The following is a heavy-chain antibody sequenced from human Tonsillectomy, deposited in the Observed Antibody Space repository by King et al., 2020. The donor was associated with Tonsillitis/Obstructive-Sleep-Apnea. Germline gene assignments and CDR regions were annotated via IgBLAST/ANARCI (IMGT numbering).Heavy chain of an antibody. Sequence: VQLVESGAEVRKPGSSVKVSCKASGGTFNTFPFTWVRQAPGQGLEWMGRIIPILGVAIYAQRFQGRVTITANTSTSTVYMELSSLRSEDTAVYFCARGVYSRGWYEDYMDVWGKGTTVIVSS. J-gene: IGHJ6*03. CDR1: GGTFNTFP. CDR3: ARGVYSRGWYEDYMDV. V-gene: IGHV1-69*09. D-gene: IGHD6-19*01. CDR2: IIPILGVA.